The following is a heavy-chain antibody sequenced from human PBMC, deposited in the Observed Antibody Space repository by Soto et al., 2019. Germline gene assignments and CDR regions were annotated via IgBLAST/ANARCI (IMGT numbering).Heavy chain of an antibody. CDR1: SA. D-gene: IGHD6-13*01. J-gene: IGHJ4*02. V-gene: IGHV3-23*01. CDR3: TKSYNSNWYDYLDF. CDR2: ISGSGDST. Sequence: SARSWSLQAPGKGLECVSAISGSGDSTYYTDSVKGRFTISRDISKNTLYLHMNSLRAEDTALYFCTKSYNSNWYDYLDFCGQGIRLSVSA.